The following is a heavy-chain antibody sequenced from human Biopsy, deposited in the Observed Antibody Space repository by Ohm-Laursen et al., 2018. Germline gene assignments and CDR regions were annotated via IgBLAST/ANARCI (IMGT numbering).Heavy chain of an antibody. CDR2: ISWHSGSR. Sequence: SLRLSCAASGFTFDDYAMHWVRQAPGKGLEWVSGISWHSGSRGYADSVKGRSTISRDNAKNSLYLQMNSLRAEDTAVYYCARSRGSSGIATIYYYGMDVWGQGTTVTVSS. CDR3: ARSRGSSGIATIYYYGMDV. V-gene: IGHV3-9*01. J-gene: IGHJ6*02. CDR1: GFTFDDYA. D-gene: IGHD3-10*01.